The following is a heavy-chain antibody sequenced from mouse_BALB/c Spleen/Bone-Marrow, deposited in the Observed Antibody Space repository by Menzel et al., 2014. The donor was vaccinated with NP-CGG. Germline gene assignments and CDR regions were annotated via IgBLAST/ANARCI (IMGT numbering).Heavy chain of an antibody. Sequence: VKLMESGAELVRPGSSVKISCKASGYAFSAYWMIWVRQRPGQGLEWIGQIYPGDGDTNYNGKFKGKATLIADKSSSTAYMQLSSLTSEDSAVYFCARSGYGSNYDYWGQGTTLTVSS. CDR1: GYAFSAYW. CDR3: ARSGYGSNYDY. CDR2: IYPGDGDT. V-gene: IGHV1-80*01. J-gene: IGHJ2*01. D-gene: IGHD1-1*01.